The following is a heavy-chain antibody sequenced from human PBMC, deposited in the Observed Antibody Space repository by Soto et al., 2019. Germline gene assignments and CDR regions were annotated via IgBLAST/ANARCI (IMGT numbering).Heavy chain of an antibody. CDR1: GFTFSSYW. CDR2: IKQDGSEK. D-gene: IGHD2-15*01. V-gene: IGHV3-7*05. CDR3: ARDLAWRAVVVAATPPSAPLDY. J-gene: IGHJ4*02. Sequence: GGSLRLSCAASGFTFSSYWMSWVRQAPGKGLEWVANIKQDGSEKYYVDSVKGRFTISRDNAKNSLYLQMNSLRAEDTAVYYCARDLAWRAVVVAATPPSAPLDYWGQGTLVTVSS.